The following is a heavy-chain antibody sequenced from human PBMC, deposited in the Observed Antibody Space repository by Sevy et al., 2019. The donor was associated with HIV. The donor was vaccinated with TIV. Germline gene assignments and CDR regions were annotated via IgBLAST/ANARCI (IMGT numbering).Heavy chain of an antibody. D-gene: IGHD2-15*01. J-gene: IGHJ3*02. Sequence: ASVKVSCKASGYTFTSYGISWVRQAPGQGLEWMGWLSAYDGNTNYAQKLQGRVTMTTDTSTSTAYMELRSLRSDDTAVYYCARYCSGGSCYSGAFDIWVQGTMVTVSS. CDR2: LSAYDGNT. V-gene: IGHV1-18*01. CDR1: GYTFTSYG. CDR3: ARYCSGGSCYSGAFDI.